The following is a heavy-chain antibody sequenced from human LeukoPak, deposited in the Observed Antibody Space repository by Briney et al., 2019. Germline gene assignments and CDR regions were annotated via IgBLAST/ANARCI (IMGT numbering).Heavy chain of an antibody. CDR1: GITFSNYV. D-gene: IGHD6-19*01. Sequence: GGSLRLSCAVSGITFSNYVMSWVRQAPGKGLEWVSGISGGDTTYYADSVKGRFTISRDNSKNTLYLQMNSLRAEDTAVYYCVRGLMWSGWYFDYWGQGTLVTVSS. V-gene: IGHV3-23*01. CDR2: ISGGDTT. J-gene: IGHJ4*02. CDR3: VRGLMWSGWYFDY.